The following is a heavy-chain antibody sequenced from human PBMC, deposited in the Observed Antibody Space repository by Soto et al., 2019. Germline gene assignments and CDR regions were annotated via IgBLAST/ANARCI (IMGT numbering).Heavy chain of an antibody. CDR1: GGSFSGYY. CDR3: AGGRKGRDFWSGYYTNYYYYGMDV. CDR2: INHSGST. Sequence: SETLSLTCAVYGGSFSGYYWSWIRQPPGKGLEWIGEINHSGSTNYNPSLKSRVTISVDTSKNQFSLKLSSVTAADTAVYYCAGGRKGRDFWSGYYTNYYYYGMDVWGQGTTVTVSS. J-gene: IGHJ6*02. D-gene: IGHD3-3*01. V-gene: IGHV4-34*01.